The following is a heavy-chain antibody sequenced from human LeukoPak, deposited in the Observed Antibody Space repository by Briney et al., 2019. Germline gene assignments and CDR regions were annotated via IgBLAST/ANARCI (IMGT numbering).Heavy chain of an antibody. Sequence: ETLSLTCTVSGGSISGSSYHWGWIRQSPGKGLEWVSSISSSSSYIYYADSVKGRFTISGDNAKNSLYLQMNSLRAEDTAVYYCARGAYGTPPTFFDYWGQGTLVTASS. V-gene: IGHV3-21*01. J-gene: IGHJ4*02. CDR2: ISSSSSYI. D-gene: IGHD2/OR15-2a*01. CDR1: GGSISGSSYH. CDR3: ARGAYGTPPTFFDY.